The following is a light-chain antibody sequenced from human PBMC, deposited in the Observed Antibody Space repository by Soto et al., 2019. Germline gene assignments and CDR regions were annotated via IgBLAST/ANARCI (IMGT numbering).Light chain of an antibody. V-gene: IGKV1-8*01. J-gene: IGKJ1*01. CDR1: QGISSY. Sequence: AIRMTQSPSSLSASTGDRVTITCRASQGISSYFAWYQQKPGKAPKLLIYAASTLQSGVPSRFSGSGSGTEFTLTISRLQSEDFATYYCQQHYSNPRTFGQGTKVEIK. CDR3: QQHYSNPRT. CDR2: AAS.